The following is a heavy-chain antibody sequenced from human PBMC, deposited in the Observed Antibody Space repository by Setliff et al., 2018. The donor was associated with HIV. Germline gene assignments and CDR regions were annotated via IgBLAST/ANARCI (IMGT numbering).Heavy chain of an antibody. D-gene: IGHD3-22*01. Sequence: SETLSLTCAVSGYSISTAYYWAWIRQSPGKGLEWIGGFHHSGSAHYNPSLKSRVTISGQTSKNQFSLTLTSVTAADTAIYYCARQGAGYYYDSSDYYTGNGFDMWCQGTMVTVSS. CDR1: GYSISTAYY. J-gene: IGHJ3*02. V-gene: IGHV4-38-2*01. CDR3: ARQGAGYYYDSSDYYTGNGFDM. CDR2: FHHSGSA.